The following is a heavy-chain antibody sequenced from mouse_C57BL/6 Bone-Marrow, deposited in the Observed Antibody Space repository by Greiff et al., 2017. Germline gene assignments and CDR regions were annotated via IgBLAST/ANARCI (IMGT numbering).Heavy chain of an antibody. CDR1: GYTFTSYT. CDR2: INPSSGYT. J-gene: IGHJ4*01. V-gene: IGHV1-4*01. CDR3: ARVPYYYYAMDY. Sequence: QVQLKQSGAELARPGASVKMSCKASGYTFTSYTMHWVKQRPGQGLEWIGYINPSSGYTKYNQKFKDKATLTADKSSSTAYMQLSSLTSEDSAVYYCARVPYYYYAMDYWGQGTSVTVSS. D-gene: IGHD1-1*01.